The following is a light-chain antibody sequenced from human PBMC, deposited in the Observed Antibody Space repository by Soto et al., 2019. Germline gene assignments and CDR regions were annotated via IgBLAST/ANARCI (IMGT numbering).Light chain of an antibody. CDR1: QDISNY. CDR3: QQYDNPQLT. V-gene: IGKV1-33*01. J-gene: IGKJ4*01. Sequence: IQMTQSPSSLSASVGDRVPITCQASQDISNYLNWYQQKPGKAPKLLIYDASHLETGVPSRFSGSGSGTDFTFTISSLQPEDIATYYCQQYDNPQLTFGGWTKVDIK. CDR2: DAS.